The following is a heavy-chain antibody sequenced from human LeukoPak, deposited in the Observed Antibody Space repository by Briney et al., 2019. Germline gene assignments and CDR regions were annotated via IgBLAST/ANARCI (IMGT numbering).Heavy chain of an antibody. J-gene: IGHJ6*04. CDR2: IKKDGSGI. CDR3: AGGNAMDV. CDR1: GFPFSNSW. Sequence: GGSLRLSCVVSGFPFSNSWTYWVRQAPGKGLEGVANIKKDGSGISYVDSVKGRFIISRDNTRNSLYLQMSSLTVEDTAVYFCAGGNAMDVWGKGTAVTVSS. V-gene: IGHV3-7*03.